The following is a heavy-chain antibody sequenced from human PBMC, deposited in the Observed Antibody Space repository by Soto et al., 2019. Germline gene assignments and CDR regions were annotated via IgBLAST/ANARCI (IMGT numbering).Heavy chain of an antibody. D-gene: IGHD3-10*01. CDR3: ARANYYGSPGDFDY. CDR2: ISSSSSTI. V-gene: IGHV3-48*01. Sequence: VQLVESGGGLVQPGGSLRLSCAASGFTFSSYSMNWVRQAPGKGLEWVSYISSSSSTIYYADSVKGRFTISRDNAKNSLYLQMNSLRAEDTAVYYCARANYYGSPGDFDYWGQGTLVTASP. J-gene: IGHJ4*02. CDR1: GFTFSSYS.